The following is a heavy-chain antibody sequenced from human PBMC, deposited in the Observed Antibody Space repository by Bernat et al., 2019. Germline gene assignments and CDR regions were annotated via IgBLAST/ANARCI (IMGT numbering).Heavy chain of an antibody. CDR1: GYTFTGYY. Sequence: QVQLVQSGAEVKKPGASVKVSCKASGYTFTGYYMHRVRQAPGQGLEWMGWINPNSGGTNYAQKFQGWVTMTRDTSISTAYMELSRLRSDDTAVYYCARSRSSGWPVWGNDDAFDIWGQGTMVTVSS. D-gene: IGHD6-19*01. CDR3: ARSRSSGWPVWGNDDAFDI. V-gene: IGHV1-2*04. CDR2: INPNSGGT. J-gene: IGHJ3*02.